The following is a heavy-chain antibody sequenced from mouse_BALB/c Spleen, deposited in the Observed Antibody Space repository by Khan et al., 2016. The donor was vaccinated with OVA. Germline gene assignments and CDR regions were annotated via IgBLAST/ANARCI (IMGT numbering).Heavy chain of an antibody. CDR2: IDPANGEV. Sequence: VQLMQSGADLVKPGASVKLSCTASGFNIKDTYMHWINQRPQQGLVWIGRIDPANGEVKYDPKFQDRAAIEAEDSSSTAYLKLSSLKSEDTAVYSCISGTYSLLFAFWGQWTLVTFSS. V-gene: IGHV14-3*02. CDR3: ISGTYSLLFAF. CDR1: GFNIKDTY. J-gene: IGHJ3*01. D-gene: IGHD2-10*01.